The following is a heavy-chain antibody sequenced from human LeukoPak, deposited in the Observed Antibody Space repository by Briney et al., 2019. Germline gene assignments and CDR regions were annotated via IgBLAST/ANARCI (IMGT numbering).Heavy chain of an antibody. D-gene: IGHD6-6*01. CDR2: ISSSSGKT. CDR3: ARDHSSSSGWFDP. Sequence: ASVKVSCKASGYTFISYGISWLRQAPAQGLEWMGWISSSSGKTNSAQKFQGRVTMTTDTSTSTAYMELRSLRFDDTALYYCARDHSSSSGWFDPWGQGTLVTVSS. J-gene: IGHJ5*02. CDR1: GYTFISYG. V-gene: IGHV1-18*01.